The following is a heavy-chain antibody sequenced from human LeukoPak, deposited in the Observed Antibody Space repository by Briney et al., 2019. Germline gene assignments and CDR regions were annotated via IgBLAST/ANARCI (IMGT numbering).Heavy chain of an antibody. D-gene: IGHD5-18*01. CDR1: GFTFSDYS. J-gene: IGHJ4*02. CDR2: ISASGGDTYYASGGGT. V-gene: IGHV3-23*01. Sequence: GGSLRLSCAASGFTFSDYSMNWVRQAPGKGLEWVSSISASGGDTYYASGGGTYYADSVKGRFTISRDNSKNTLYLQLNSLRAEDTAVYYCAKSLSGMASFDYWGQGTLVTVSS. CDR3: AKSLSGMASFDY.